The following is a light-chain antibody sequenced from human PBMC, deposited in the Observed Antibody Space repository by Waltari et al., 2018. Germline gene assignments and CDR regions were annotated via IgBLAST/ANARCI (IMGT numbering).Light chain of an antibody. V-gene: IGKV4-1*01. Sequence: DIVMTQSPDSLAVSLGERATGNCKSSQSVLYSPNHKNYLAWYQPKPGQPPKLLIYWASTRESGVPDRFSGSGSGTDFTLTISSLQAEDVAVYYCQQYANTPRTFGQGTTVEIK. J-gene: IGKJ1*01. CDR1: QSVLYSPNHKNY. CDR2: WAS. CDR3: QQYANTPRT.